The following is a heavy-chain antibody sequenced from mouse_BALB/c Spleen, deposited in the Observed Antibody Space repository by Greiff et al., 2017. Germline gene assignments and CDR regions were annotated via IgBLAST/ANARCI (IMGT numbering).Heavy chain of an antibody. CDR2: IDPANGNT. Sequence: VQLQQSGAELVKPGASVKLSCTASGFNIKDTYMHWVKQRPEQGLEWVGRIDPANGNTKYDPKFQGKATITADTSSNTAYLQLSSLTSEDTAVYYCVYYDYDDYAMDYWGQGTSVTVSS. CDR1: GFNIKDTY. D-gene: IGHD2-4*01. J-gene: IGHJ4*01. CDR3: VYYDYDDYAMDY. V-gene: IGHV14-3*02.